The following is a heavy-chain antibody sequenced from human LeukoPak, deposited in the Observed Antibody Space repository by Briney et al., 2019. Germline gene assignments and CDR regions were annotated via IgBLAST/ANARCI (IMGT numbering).Heavy chain of an antibody. Sequence: SQTLSLTCTVSGGSISSGNYYWSWIRQPPGKGLEWIGSIYHSGSTYYNPSLKSRVTISVDTSKNQFSLKLSSVTAADTAVYYCASREVEMASVDYWGQGTLVTVSS. D-gene: IGHD5-24*01. J-gene: IGHJ4*02. CDR2: IYHSGST. CDR3: ASREVEMASVDY. CDR1: GGSISSGNYY. V-gene: IGHV4-39*07.